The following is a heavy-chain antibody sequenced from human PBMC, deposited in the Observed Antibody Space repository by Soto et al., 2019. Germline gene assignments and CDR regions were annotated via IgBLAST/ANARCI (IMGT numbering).Heavy chain of an antibody. D-gene: IGHD2-15*01. CDR3: ASWVEYCSSSSCSFDY. Sequence: GESLKISCAASGFTFSSYSMNWVRQAPGKGLEWVSYISSSSSTIYYADSVKGRFTISRDNAKNSLYLQMNSLRDEDTAAYYCASWVEYCSSSSCSFDYWGQGTLVTVSS. V-gene: IGHV3-48*02. J-gene: IGHJ4*02. CDR1: GFTFSSYS. CDR2: ISSSSSTI.